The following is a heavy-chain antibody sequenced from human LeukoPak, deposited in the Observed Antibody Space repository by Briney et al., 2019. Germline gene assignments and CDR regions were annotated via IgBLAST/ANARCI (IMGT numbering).Heavy chain of an antibody. CDR1: GYSFTSYW. V-gene: IGHV5-51*01. CDR3: ARLKLLWFGEATGNYFDY. J-gene: IGHJ4*02. Sequence: GESLKTSCKGSGYSFTSYWIGWARQLPGKGLEWMGIIYPGDSNNRYSPSFQGQVTISADKSISTAYLKWSSLKASDTAMYYCARLKLLWFGEATGNYFDYWGQGTLVTVSS. D-gene: IGHD3-10*01. CDR2: IYPGDSNN.